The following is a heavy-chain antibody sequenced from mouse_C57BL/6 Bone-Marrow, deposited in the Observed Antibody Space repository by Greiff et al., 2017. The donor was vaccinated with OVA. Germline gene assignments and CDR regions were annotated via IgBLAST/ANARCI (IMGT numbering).Heavy chain of an antibody. V-gene: IGHV5-9*01. CDR1: GFTFSSYT. D-gene: IGHD1-1*01. CDR2: ISGGGGNT. Sequence: DVQLQESGGGLVKPGGSLKLSCAASGFTFSSYTMSWVRQTPEKRLEWVATISGGGGNTYYPDSVKGRFTISRDNAKNTLYLQMSSLGSEDTALYYCARHGSSHDYWGQGTTLTVSS. CDR3: ARHGSSHDY. J-gene: IGHJ2*01.